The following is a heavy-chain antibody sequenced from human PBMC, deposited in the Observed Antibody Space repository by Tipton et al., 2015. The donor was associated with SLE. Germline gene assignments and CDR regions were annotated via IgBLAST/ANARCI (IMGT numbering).Heavy chain of an antibody. J-gene: IGHJ4*02. CDR1: GVTFTTSD. V-gene: IGHV1-69*01. CDR3: AREGMELLTGFDY. Sequence: QSGAEVKKPGSSVKISCKASGVTFTTSDISWVRQAPGQGLEWMGGIVPFFNATRYAQKFQGRITITADESTSTAYMELSSLTSDDTAVYYCAREGMELLTGFDYWGQGTLVTVSS. CDR2: IVPFFNAT. D-gene: IGHD3-9*01.